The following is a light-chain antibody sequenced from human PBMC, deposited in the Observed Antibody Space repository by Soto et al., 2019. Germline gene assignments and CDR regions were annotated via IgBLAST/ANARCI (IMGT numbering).Light chain of an antibody. CDR1: QSISSSY. CDR3: QQDYKLPIT. J-gene: IGKJ5*01. CDR2: GAS. Sequence: EVVLTQSPATLSLSPGEGATLSCRASQSISSSYLSWYQQKPGQAPRLLIYGASTRATGIPARFSGSGRGSGTDFTLTISSLQPEDFAVYYCQQDYKLPITFGQGTRLEIK. V-gene: IGKV3D-7*01.